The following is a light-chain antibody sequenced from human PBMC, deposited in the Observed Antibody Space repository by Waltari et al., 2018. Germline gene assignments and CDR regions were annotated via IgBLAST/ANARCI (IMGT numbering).Light chain of an antibody. CDR2: STN. J-gene: IGLJ3*02. Sequence: QTVVTQEPSFSVSPGGTVTLTCGLSSGSVSASYFPSWYQQTPGQAPRTLIYSTNTRSSGVPDRFSGSILGNKAALTRTGAQADDESVYYCVLSMGSGIWVFGGGTRLTVL. CDR3: VLSMGSGIWV. V-gene: IGLV8-61*01. CDR1: SGSVSASYF.